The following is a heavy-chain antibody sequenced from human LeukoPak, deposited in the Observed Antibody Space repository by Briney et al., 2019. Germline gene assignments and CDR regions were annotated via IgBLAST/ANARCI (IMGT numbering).Heavy chain of an antibody. V-gene: IGHV3-53*04. CDR2: IYSGGST. CDR1: AFTFSSYA. D-gene: IGHD3-9*01. J-gene: IGHJ6*02. CDR3: ALLRYFDWSYGMDV. Sequence: GGSLTLTCVASAFTFSSYAMSWVRQAPGKGLEWVAVIYSGGSTYYADSVKGRFTSSRHNSKNTLYLQMNSLRAEDTDVYYCALLRYFDWSYGMDVWGQGTTVTVSS.